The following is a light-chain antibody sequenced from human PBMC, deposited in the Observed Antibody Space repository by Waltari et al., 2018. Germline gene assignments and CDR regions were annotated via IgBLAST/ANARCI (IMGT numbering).Light chain of an antibody. CDR3: AAWDDRLNGQV. CDR2: SNV. J-gene: IGLJ3*02. Sequence: QSVLTQPPSASGTPGQRVTISCSGSSSNIGTNIVNWYQQLPGTAPKLLIYSNVQRPLGVPDRFGGSKSDTSASLAISGLQSEDEAHYYCAAWDDRLNGQVFGGGTKLTVL. CDR1: SSNIGTNI. V-gene: IGLV1-44*01.